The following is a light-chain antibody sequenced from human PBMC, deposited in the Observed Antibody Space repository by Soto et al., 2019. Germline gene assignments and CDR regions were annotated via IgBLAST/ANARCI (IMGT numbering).Light chain of an antibody. CDR3: QTWGTGVAV. V-gene: IGLV4-69*01. J-gene: IGLJ7*01. CDR2: LNSDGRH. Sequence: QSVLTQSPSASASVGASVKLTCTLSSGHSTYAIAWHQHQSEKGPRYLMTLNSDGRHTKGDGIPDRFSGSSSGAERYLTISSLQSEDEADYYCQTWGTGVAVFGGGTQLTVL. CDR1: SGHSTYA.